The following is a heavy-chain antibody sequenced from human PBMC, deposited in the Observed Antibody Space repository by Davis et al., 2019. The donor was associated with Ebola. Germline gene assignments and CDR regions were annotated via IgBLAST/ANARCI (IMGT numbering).Heavy chain of an antibody. CDR1: GVSVTSGSSF. Sequence: PSETLSLTCSVSGVSVTSGSSFWNWIRQPPGQGLEWIGEIHPSGSTNYNPSLASRVSISADTSKNQFSLNLNSVTAADTAVYFCARGRDAYKTGNVWGKGTTVTVSS. CDR3: ARGRDAYKTGNV. D-gene: IGHD5-24*01. CDR2: IHPSGST. V-gene: IGHV4-61*01. J-gene: IGHJ6*04.